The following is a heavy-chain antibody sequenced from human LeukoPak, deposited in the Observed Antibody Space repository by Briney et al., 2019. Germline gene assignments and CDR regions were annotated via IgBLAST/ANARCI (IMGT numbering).Heavy chain of an antibody. CDR1: GGSFSGYY. V-gene: IGHV4-34*01. J-gene: IGHJ4*02. Sequence: PSETLSLTCAVYGGSFSGYYWSWIRQPPGKGLEWIGEINHSGSTNYNPSLKSRVTISVDTSKNQFSLKLSSVTAADTAVYYCARGGYSGSWYVGYWGQGTLVTVSS. CDR3: ARGGYSGSWYVGY. D-gene: IGHD6-13*01. CDR2: INHSGST.